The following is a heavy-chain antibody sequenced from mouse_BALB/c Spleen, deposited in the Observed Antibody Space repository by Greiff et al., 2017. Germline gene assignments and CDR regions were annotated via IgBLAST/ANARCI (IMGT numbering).Heavy chain of an antibody. V-gene: IGHV3-6*02. Sequence: EVKLMESGPGLVKPSQSLSLTCSVTGYSITSGYYWYWIRQFPGNKLEWMGYISYDGSNNYNPSLKNRISITRDTSKNQFFLKLNSVTTEDTATYYCARATVVASMDYWGQGTSVTVSS. CDR2: ISYDGSN. CDR1: GYSITSGYY. CDR3: ARATVVASMDY. D-gene: IGHD1-1*01. J-gene: IGHJ4*01.